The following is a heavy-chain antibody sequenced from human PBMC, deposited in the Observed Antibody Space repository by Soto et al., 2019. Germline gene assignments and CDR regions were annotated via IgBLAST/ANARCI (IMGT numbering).Heavy chain of an antibody. V-gene: IGHV3-21*01. CDR2: ISSSSSYI. D-gene: IGHD6-13*01. J-gene: IGHJ5*02. Sequence: EVQLVESGGGLVKPGGSLRLSCAASGFTFSTYSMNWVRQAPGKGLEWVSSISSSSSYIYYADSVKGRFTISRDNAKNSLYLEMNSLRAEDTAVYYCSRDPDSRSWGGWFDPWGQGTLVTVSS. CDR3: SRDPDSRSWGGWFDP. CDR1: GFTFSTYS.